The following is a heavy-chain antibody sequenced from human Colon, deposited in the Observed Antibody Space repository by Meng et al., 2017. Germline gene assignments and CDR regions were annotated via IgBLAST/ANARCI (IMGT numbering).Heavy chain of an antibody. CDR1: GFTFSSYW. Sequence: EAQLEESGGGLVQPGGSLRLSCAASGFTFSSYWMHWVRQVPGKGLVWVSRINPDGTTTAYADSVKDRFAISRDNTKNTLYLHMNSLRAEDTAVYYCATYYTPDYWGQGTLVTVSS. J-gene: IGHJ4*02. V-gene: IGHV3-74*02. CDR3: ATYYTPDY. CDR2: INPDGTTT. D-gene: IGHD3-3*01.